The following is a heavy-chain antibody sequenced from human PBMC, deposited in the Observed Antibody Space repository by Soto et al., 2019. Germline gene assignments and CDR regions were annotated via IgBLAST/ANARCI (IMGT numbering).Heavy chain of an antibody. CDR3: ARDTGSDYYYGMDV. V-gene: IGHV6-1*01. CDR2: TYYRSKWYN. Sequence: KQSQTLSLTCAISGDSVSRNSAAGNWIRQSPSRGLEWLGRTYYRSKWYNDYAVSVKSRITINPDTAQNQFSLQLNSVTPEDKGVYYGARDTGSDYYYGMDVWGQGTTVTVSS. CDR1: GDSVSRNSAA. D-gene: IGHD2-8*02. J-gene: IGHJ6*02.